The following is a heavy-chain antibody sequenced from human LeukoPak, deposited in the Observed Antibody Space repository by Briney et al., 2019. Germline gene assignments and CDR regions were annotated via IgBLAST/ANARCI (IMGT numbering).Heavy chain of an antibody. CDR1: GFTFSDHA. V-gene: IGHV3-23*01. D-gene: IGHD3-3*01. Sequence: GGSLRLSCAVSGFTFSDHAMNWVRQAPGKGLEWVSGVGGGGTNTDYAESVRGRFTISRDNPKNTLYLQINSLRAEDTAVYYCARGGHITIFGVLIDYWGQGTLVTVSS. CDR2: VGGGGTNT. J-gene: IGHJ4*02. CDR3: ARGGHITIFGVLIDY.